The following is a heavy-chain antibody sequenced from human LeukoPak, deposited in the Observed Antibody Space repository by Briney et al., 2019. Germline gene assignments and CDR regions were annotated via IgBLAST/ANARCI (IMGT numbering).Heavy chain of an antibody. CDR1: GFTVSGNY. D-gene: IGHD1-26*01. Sequence: PGGSLRLSCAASGFTVSGNYMGWVRQAPGKGLEWVSVIYSGGYTDYADSVKGRFTISRDNSKNTLYLQMNSLRAEDTAVYYCATKGGKDWEYFIDYWGQGTLVTVSS. J-gene: IGHJ4*02. CDR3: ATKGGKDWEYFIDY. CDR2: IYSGGYT. V-gene: IGHV3-53*01.